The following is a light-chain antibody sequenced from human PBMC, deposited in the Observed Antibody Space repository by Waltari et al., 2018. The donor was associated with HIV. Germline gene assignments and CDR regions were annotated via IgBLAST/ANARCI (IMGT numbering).Light chain of an antibody. CDR2: GDD. V-gene: IGLV1-51*02. J-gene: IGLJ2*01. CDR1: ISNIGNNY. Sequence: QSVLTQPPSVSAAPGQKVTISCSGSISNIGNNYVSWYQHLPGTAPKHLIYGDDNRYPGIPDRISASKSGTSATLAITGLQTGDEADYYCASWDSSLSVLFGGGTKLAVL. CDR3: ASWDSSLSVL.